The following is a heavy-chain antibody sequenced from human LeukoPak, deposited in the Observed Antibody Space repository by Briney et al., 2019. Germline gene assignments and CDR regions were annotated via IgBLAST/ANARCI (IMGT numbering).Heavy chain of an antibody. CDR3: AKIAAALDY. CDR2: IRSKANSYAT. D-gene: IGHD6-13*01. CDR1: GFTFSGSA. J-gene: IGHJ4*02. Sequence: GGSLKLSCAASGFTFSGSAMHWVRQASGKGLERVGRIRSKANSYATAYAASVKGRFTISRDDSKNTAYLQMNSLRAEDTAVYYCAKIAAALDYWGQGTLVTVSS. V-gene: IGHV3-73*01.